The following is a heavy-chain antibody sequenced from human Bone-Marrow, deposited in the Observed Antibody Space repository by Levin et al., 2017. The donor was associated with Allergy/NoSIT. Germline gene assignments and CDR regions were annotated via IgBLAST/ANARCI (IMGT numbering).Heavy chain of an antibody. Sequence: PGGSLRLSCAASGFTFSTHSMNWVRQAPGKGLEWVSCISSSSSNIYYAGSVKGRFTISRDNAKNSLFLHMNSLRAEDTAVYYCARIVGATGAYYFDYWGQGTLVTVSS. J-gene: IGHJ4*02. D-gene: IGHD1-26*01. V-gene: IGHV3-21*01. CDR3: ARIVGATGAYYFDY. CDR1: GFTFSTHS. CDR2: ISSSSSNI.